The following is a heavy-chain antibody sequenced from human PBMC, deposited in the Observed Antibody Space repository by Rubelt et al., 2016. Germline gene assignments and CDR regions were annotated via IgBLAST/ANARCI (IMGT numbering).Heavy chain of an antibody. CDR2: IKPSGGST. J-gene: IGHJ4*02. D-gene: IGHD2-21*01. V-gene: IGHV1-46*01. Sequence: QVQLVQSGAEVKKPGASVKVSCKASGYTFTSYYMHWVRQTPGQGLEWMGIIKPSGGSTSYAQKFQGRVTMTRDTATSTVYMELSSLRSDDTAVYYCAREVMAISDYWGQGTLVTVSS. CDR3: AREVMAISDY. CDR1: GYTFTSYY.